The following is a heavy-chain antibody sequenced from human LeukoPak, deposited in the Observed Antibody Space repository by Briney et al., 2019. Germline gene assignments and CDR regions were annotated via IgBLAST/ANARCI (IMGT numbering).Heavy chain of an antibody. CDR3: VKDIMPRGVTTRVSPYYGMDV. CDR1: GFTFSSSA. V-gene: IGHV3-23*01. D-gene: IGHD4-11*01. CDR2: ISASGGST. Sequence: GGSLRLSCAASGFTFSSSAMSWVRQVPGKGLEWVSGISASGGSTYYADSVRGRFTISRDNSKNTLYLQMSSLRAEDTAVYYCVKDIMPRGVTTRVSPYYGMDVWGQGTLVTVS. J-gene: IGHJ6*02.